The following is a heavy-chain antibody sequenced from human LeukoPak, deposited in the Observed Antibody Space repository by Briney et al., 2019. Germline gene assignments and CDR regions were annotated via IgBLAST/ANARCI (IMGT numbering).Heavy chain of an antibody. V-gene: IGHV3-66*01. CDR2: LYASGTT. D-gene: IGHD1-26*01. CDR3: APKGNGYAGIYVFAH. Sequence: GGSLRLSCAASGFRVSVNYMSWVRQPPGKGLEWVSVLYASGTTQYADSVKGRFTISRDTSANTLTLQMNGLGAADSAVYNCAPKGNGYAGIYVFAHWGQGTLVTVSA. CDR1: GFRVSVNY. J-gene: IGHJ4*02.